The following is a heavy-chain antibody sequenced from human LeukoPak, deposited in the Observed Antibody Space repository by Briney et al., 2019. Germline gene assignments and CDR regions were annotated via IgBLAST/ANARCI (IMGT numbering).Heavy chain of an antibody. CDR2: IWYDGSNK. J-gene: IGHJ4*02. D-gene: IGHD5-18*01. V-gene: IGHV3-33*01. Sequence: TGGSLRLSCAASGFTFSSYGMHWVRQAPGKGLEWVAVIWYDGSNKYYADSVKGRFTISRDNSKNTLYLQMNSLRAEDTAMYYCARDRMVTYFDYWGQGTLVTVSS. CDR1: GFTFSSYG. CDR3: ARDRMVTYFDY.